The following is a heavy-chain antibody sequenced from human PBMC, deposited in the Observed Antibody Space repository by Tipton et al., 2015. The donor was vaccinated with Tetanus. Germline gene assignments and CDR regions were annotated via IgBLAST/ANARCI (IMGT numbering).Heavy chain of an antibody. J-gene: IGHJ4*02. CDR1: GFTFSSYG. V-gene: IGHV3-30*18. CDR3: AKEGDILTDYLFDY. CDR2: ISYDGSNK. Sequence: RSLRLSCAASGFTFSSYGMHWVRQAPGKGLEWVAVISYDGSNKYYADSVKGRFTISRDNSKNTLYLQMNSLRAEDTAVYYCAKEGDILTDYLFDYWGQGTLVTVSS. D-gene: IGHD3-9*01.